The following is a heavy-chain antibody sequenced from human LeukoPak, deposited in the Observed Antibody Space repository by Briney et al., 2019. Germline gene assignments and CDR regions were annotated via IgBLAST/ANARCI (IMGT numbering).Heavy chain of an antibody. J-gene: IGHJ4*02. CDR3: AKVLRWDCSGGIDY. Sequence: GGSLRLSCAASGFTFSSYAMSWVRQAPGKGLEWVSSISGSGDTTYYADSVKGRFTISRDNSKNTLYLQMNSLRAEDTAVYYCAKVLRWDCSGGIDYWGQGTLVTVSS. CDR1: GFTFSSYA. V-gene: IGHV3-23*01. D-gene: IGHD2-15*01. CDR2: ISGSGDTT.